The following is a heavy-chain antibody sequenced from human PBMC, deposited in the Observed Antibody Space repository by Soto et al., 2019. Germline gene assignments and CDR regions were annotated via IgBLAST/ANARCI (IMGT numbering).Heavy chain of an antibody. J-gene: IGHJ6*02. CDR2: ISYDGSNK. V-gene: IGHV3-30-3*01. Sequence: HPRWSLRLSCKASVFTFSSYAMHWCRQAPGKGLEWVAVISYDGSNKYYADSVKGRFTISRDNSKNTLYLQMNSLRAEDTAVYYCAREGGTAIYYYYGMDVWGQGTTVTVSS. D-gene: IGHD2-15*01. CDR1: VFTFSSYA. CDR3: AREGGTAIYYYYGMDV.